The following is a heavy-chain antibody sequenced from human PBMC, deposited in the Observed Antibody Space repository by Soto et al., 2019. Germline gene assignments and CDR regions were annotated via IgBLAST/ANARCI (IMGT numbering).Heavy chain of an antibody. CDR1: GYTFTSYG. CDR3: ARTGYYGSGSHYYYGMDV. D-gene: IGHD3-10*01. J-gene: IGHJ6*02. V-gene: IGHV1-18*01. Sequence: ASVKVSCKASGYTFTSYGISWVRQAPGQGLEWMGWISAYNGNTNYAQKLQGRVTMTTDTSTSTAYMELRSLRSDDTAVYYCARTGYYGSGSHYYYGMDVWGQGTTVTVSS. CDR2: ISAYNGNT.